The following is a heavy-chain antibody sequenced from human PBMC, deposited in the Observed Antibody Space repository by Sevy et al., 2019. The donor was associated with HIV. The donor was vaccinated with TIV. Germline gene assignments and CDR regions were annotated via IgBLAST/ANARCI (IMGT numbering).Heavy chain of an antibody. CDR3: ARQVDNWFDP. Sequence: ASVKVSCETSGYTFTYYYIHWVRQAPGQGLEWMGWINPSSGGTQYAQKFQGRVSVTSDTSRRTSYMELRRLRSDDMALYYCARQVDNWFDPWGQGTPVTVSS. CDR2: INPSSGGT. D-gene: IGHD2-15*01. J-gene: IGHJ5*02. CDR1: GYTFTYYY. V-gene: IGHV1-2*02.